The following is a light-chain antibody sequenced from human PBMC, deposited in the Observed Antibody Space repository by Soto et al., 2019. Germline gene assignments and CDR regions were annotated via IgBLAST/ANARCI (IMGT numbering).Light chain of an antibody. J-gene: IGKJ4*01. Sequence: IVRPQSPATLSFSPGERATLSCRASQNVANYLDWYQQKPGQAPRLLIYGASTRATGFPARFSGSGSGTEFILTINGLQFEDFAVYYCQRYNNWPLTFGGGTKVDIK. CDR2: GAS. CDR3: QRYNNWPLT. V-gene: IGKV3-15*01. CDR1: QNVANY.